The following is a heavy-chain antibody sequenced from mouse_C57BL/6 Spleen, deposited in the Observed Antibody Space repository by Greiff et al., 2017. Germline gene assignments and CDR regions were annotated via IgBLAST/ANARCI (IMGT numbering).Heavy chain of an antibody. J-gene: IGHJ4*01. CDR1: GYTFPSYW. CDR2: IDPSDSET. V-gene: IGHV1-52*01. CDR3: ARSGDYYAMDY. Sequence: VQLQQPGAELVRPGSSVQLSCKASGYTFPSYWMHWVKQRPIQGLEWIGNIDPSDSETHYNQKFKDKATLTVDKSSSTAYMQLSSLTSEDSAVYYCARSGDYYAMDYWGQGTSVTVSS.